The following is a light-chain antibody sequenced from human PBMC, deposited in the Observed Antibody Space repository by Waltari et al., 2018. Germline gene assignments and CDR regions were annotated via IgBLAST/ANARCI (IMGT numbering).Light chain of an antibody. J-gene: IGLJ2*01. CDR2: AAN. CDR1: SLGGYY. Sequence: SELTQDPVVSVALGQTVRITCQGDSLGGYYAGWYTKKPGQAPVLLIYAANNRPSGVPERFSGSTSGGTATLTITGAQAEDEDESDYYCNSRDSSGQSVIFGGGTRLTVL. CDR3: NSRDSSGQSVI. V-gene: IGLV3-19*01.